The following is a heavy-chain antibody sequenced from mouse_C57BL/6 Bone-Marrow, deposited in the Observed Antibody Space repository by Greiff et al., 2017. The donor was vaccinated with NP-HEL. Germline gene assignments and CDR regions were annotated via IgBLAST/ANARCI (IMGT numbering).Heavy chain of an antibody. V-gene: IGHV1-82*01. J-gene: IGHJ4*01. CDR2: LYPGDGDT. CDR3: ARRRGLMDY. CDR1: GYAFSSSW. Sequence: VQLQQSGPELVKPGASVKISCKASGYAFSSSWMNWVKQRPGKGLEWIGRLYPGDGDTNYNGKFKGKATLTADKSSSTAYMQLSSLTSEDSAVYFCARRRGLMDYWGQGTSVTVSS.